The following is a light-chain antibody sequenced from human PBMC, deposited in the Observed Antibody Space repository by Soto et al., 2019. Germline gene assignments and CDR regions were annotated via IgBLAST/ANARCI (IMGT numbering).Light chain of an antibody. CDR3: CSYADNNDYV. Sequence: QSALTQPASVSGSPGQSITISCTGTSSDIGSYNYVAWYQQFPGKTPKLIIYEVRNRPSGVSFRFSGSKSGNTASLTISGLQAEDEADYYCCSYADNNDYVFGTGTKVTVL. CDR2: EVR. CDR1: SSDIGSYNY. J-gene: IGLJ1*01. V-gene: IGLV2-14*01.